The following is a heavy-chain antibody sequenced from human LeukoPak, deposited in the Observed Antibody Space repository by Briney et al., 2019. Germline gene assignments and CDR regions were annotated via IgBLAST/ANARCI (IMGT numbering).Heavy chain of an antibody. V-gene: IGHV3-23*01. CDR2: ISGSGGST. CDR3: AKDRGEYGDSDAFDI. Sequence: GGSLRLSCAGSGFTFSSYAMSWVRQAPGKGLEWVPAISGSGGSTYYADSVKGRFTISRDNSKNTLYLQMNSLRAEDTAVYYCAKDRGEYGDSDAFDIWGQGTMVTVSS. CDR1: GFTFSSYA. D-gene: IGHD4-17*01. J-gene: IGHJ3*02.